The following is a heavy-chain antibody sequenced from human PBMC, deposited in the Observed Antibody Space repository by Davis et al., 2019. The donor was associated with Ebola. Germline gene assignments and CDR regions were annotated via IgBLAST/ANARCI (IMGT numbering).Heavy chain of an antibody. V-gene: IGHV4-59*01. J-gene: IGHJ2*01. CDR2: IYYSGST. CDR1: GGSISSYY. Sequence: PSETLSLTCTVSGGSISSYYWSWIRQPPGKGLEWIGYIYYSGSTNYNPSLKSRVTISVDTSKNQFSLKLSSVTAADTAVYYCAREEGNRSPYWYFDLWGRGTLVTVSS. CDR3: AREEGNRSPYWYFDL.